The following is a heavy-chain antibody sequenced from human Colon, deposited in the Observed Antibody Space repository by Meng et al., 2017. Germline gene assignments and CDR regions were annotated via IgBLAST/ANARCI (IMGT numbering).Heavy chain of an antibody. CDR1: GYTFTDSW. V-gene: IGHV5-51*01. J-gene: IGHJ4*02. Sequence: GGSLRLSCKGSGYTFTDSWIAWVRQMPGKGLECMGIIFARDSHTVYTPSIQGQVTLSVDRAISTAYLQWSSLQASDTATYFCATTMQGSRGWDWWGQGTLVTVSS. D-gene: IGHD3/OR15-3a*01. CDR2: IFARDSHT. CDR3: ATTMQGSRGWDW.